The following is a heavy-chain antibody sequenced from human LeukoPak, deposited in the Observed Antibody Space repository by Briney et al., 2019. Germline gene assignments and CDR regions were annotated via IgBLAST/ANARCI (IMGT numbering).Heavy chain of an antibody. CDR3: SRGSGWLSVY. Sequence: GGSLRLSCTAPGFTYGDYLMSWFRQAPGKGLEWIGFISGGTTEYAASVKGRFTISRDDSTSIAYLQMNNLTTEDTAVYYCSRGSGWLSVYWGQGTLVTVSS. V-gene: IGHV3-49*03. J-gene: IGHJ4*02. CDR1: GFTYGDYL. D-gene: IGHD6-19*01. CDR2: ISGGTT.